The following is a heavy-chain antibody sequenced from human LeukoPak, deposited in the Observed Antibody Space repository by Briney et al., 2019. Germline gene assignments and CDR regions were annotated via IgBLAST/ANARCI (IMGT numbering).Heavy chain of an antibody. D-gene: IGHD5-18*01. J-gene: IGHJ4*02. V-gene: IGHV3-53*05. CDR1: GFAVSSNH. Sequence: GGSLRLSCAASGFAVSSNHMNWVRQAPGKGLEWVSVIFNGGSTYYADSVKGRFTISRDNSKNTLYLQMNSLRAEDTAVYYCARERGYSYGEVDYWGQGTLVTVSS. CDR3: ARERGYSYGEVDY. CDR2: IFNGGST.